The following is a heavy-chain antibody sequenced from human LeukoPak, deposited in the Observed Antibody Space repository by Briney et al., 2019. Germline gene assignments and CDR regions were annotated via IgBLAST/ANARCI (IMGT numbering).Heavy chain of an antibody. D-gene: IGHD3-9*01. CDR2: ISGSGGST. V-gene: IGHV3-23*01. Sequence: GGSLRLSCAASGFTFSSYAMSWVRQAPGKGLEWVSAISGSGGSTYYADSVKGRFTISRDNSKNTLYLQMNSLRAEDTAVYYCARTYDILTGYYRGYPGTFDYWGQGTLVTVSS. CDR3: ARTYDILTGYYRGYPGTFDY. J-gene: IGHJ4*02. CDR1: GFTFSSYA.